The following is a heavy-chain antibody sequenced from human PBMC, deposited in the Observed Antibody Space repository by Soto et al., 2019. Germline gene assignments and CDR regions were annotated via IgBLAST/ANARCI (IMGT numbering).Heavy chain of an antibody. D-gene: IGHD3-10*01. CDR2: IQYNGYS. J-gene: IGHJ6*02. CDR3: ARHGFGSLHGLVDV. CDR1: GGSITNYY. Sequence: QVQLQESGPGLVKPSETLSLTCTVSGGSITNYYCSWFRQPPGKGLEWIGYIQYNGYSAYNLSLKRRVTMSMDTAKTQFSLRLESVTATDTAVYYGARHGFGSLHGLVDVWGQGTTVIVSS. V-gene: IGHV4-59*08.